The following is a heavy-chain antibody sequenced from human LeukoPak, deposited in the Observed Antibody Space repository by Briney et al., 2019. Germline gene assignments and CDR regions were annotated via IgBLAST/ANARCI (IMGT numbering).Heavy chain of an antibody. Sequence: PSETLSLTCAVSGYSISSGYYGGWIRQPPGKGLEWIGSIYHSGSTYYNPSLKSRVTISVDTSKNQFSLKLSSVTGADTAVYYCARLSYYDFWSGYYTAYFDLWGRGTLVTVSS. CDR1: GYSISSGYY. J-gene: IGHJ2*01. V-gene: IGHV4-38-2*01. CDR2: IYHSGST. D-gene: IGHD3-3*01. CDR3: ARLSYYDFWSGYYTAYFDL.